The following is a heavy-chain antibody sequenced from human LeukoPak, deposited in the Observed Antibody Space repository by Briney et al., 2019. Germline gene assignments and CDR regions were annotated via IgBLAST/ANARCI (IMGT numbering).Heavy chain of an antibody. D-gene: IGHD2-15*01. Sequence: SETLSLTCTVSGGSISSYYWSWIRQPPGKRLEWIGHIYYSGSTNYNPSLKSRVTISVDTSKNQFSLKLSSVSASDTAVYYCARHKCSGIYCPFDYWGQGTLVTVSS. CDR2: IYYSGST. J-gene: IGHJ4*02. CDR1: GGSISSYY. V-gene: IGHV4-59*08. CDR3: ARHKCSGIYCPFDY.